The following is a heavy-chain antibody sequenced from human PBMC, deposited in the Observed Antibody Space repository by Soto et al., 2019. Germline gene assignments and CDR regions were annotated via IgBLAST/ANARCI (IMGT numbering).Heavy chain of an antibody. CDR2: IDPSDSYT. J-gene: IGHJ6*02. CDR3: ARHGFEWFGENPLNYYYYYGMDV. V-gene: IGHV5-10-1*01. CDR1: GYSFTSYW. D-gene: IGHD3-10*01. Sequence: GESLKISCKGSGYSFTSYWISWVRQMPGKGLEWMGRIDPSDSYTNYSPSFQGHVTISADKSISTAYLQWSSLKASDTAMYYCARHGFEWFGENPLNYYYYYGMDVWGQGTTVTVSS.